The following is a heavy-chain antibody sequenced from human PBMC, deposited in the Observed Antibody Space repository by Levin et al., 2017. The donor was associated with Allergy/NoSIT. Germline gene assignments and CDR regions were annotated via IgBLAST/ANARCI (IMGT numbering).Heavy chain of an antibody. CDR2: INSDGSST. Sequence: SCAASGFTFSSYWMHWVRQAPGKGLVWVSRINSDGSSTSYADSVKGRFTISRDNAKNTVYLQMNSLRDEDTAVYYCARYGDHYCDYWGQGTLVTVSS. CDR1: GFTFSSYW. J-gene: IGHJ4*02. V-gene: IGHV3-74*01. D-gene: IGHD4-17*01. CDR3: ARYGDHYCDY.